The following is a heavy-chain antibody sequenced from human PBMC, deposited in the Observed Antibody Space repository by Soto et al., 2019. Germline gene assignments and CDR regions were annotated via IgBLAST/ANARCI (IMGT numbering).Heavy chain of an antibody. D-gene: IGHD1-26*01. CDR1: GGSISSSNW. J-gene: IGHJ6*02. CDR2: IYHSGST. Sequence: SETLSLTCAVSGGSISSSNWWSWVRQPPGKGLEWIGEIYHSGSTNYNPSLKSRVTISVDKSKNQFSLKLSSVTAADTAVYYCARDRAADSGSYYYYYGMDVWGQGTTVTVSS. V-gene: IGHV4-4*02. CDR3: ARDRAADSGSYYYYYGMDV.